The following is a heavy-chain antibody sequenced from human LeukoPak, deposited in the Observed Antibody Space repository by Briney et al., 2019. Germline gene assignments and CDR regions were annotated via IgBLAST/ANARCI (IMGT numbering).Heavy chain of an antibody. J-gene: IGHJ6*02. CDR3: ARDARYSSSWHGDYYYYYGMDV. CDR2: IKQDGSEK. Sequence: GSLRLSCAASGFTFSSYWMSWVRQAPGKGLEWVANIKQDGSEKYYVDSVKGRFTISRDNAKNSLYLQMNSLRAEDTAVYYCARDARYSSSWHGDYYYYYGMDVWGQGTTVTVSS. V-gene: IGHV3-7*03. D-gene: IGHD6-13*01. CDR1: GFTFSSYW.